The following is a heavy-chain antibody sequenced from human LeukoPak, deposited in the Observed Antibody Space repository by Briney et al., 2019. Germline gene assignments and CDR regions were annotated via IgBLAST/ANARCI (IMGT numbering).Heavy chain of an antibody. Sequence: LPGGSLRLSCAASGFTFSTYAMIWVRQAPGKGLEWVSAISGSGDSTYYADSVKGRFTISRDNSKNTLYLQMNNLRAEDTAIYYCAKPPMVRGVDYFDYWGQGTLVTVSS. CDR1: GFTFSTYA. D-gene: IGHD3-10*01. CDR2: ISGSGDST. J-gene: IGHJ4*02. CDR3: AKPPMVRGVDYFDY. V-gene: IGHV3-23*01.